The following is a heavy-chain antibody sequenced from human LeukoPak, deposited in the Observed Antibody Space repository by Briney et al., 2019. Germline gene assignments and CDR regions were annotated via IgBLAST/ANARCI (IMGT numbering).Heavy chain of an antibody. CDR3: ARGGHSEVDY. D-gene: IGHD6-13*01. CDR2: IYTSGST. CDR1: GGSISSGTYY. V-gene: IGHV4-61*02. J-gene: IGHJ4*02. Sequence: SETLSLTCTVSGGSISSGTYYWSWIRQPAGKGPEWIGRIYTSGSTNYNSSLKSRVTISVDTSKNQFSLKLSSVTAADTAVYYCARGGHSEVDYWGQGTLVTVSS.